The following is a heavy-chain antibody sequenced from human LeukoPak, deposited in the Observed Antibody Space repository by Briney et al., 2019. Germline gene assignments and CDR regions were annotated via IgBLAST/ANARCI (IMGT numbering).Heavy chain of an antibody. CDR3: ARADYYDRTLPFGY. CDR2: INSDGSIT. J-gene: IGHJ4*02. D-gene: IGHD3-22*01. V-gene: IGHV3-74*01. CDR1: GFTFSSYW. Sequence: PGGSLRLSCAASGFTFSSYWMHWVRQAPEKGLVWVSRINSDGSITTYADSVKGRFTISRDNAKNTLYLQMSSLRAEDTAVYYCARADYYDRTLPFGYWGQGTLVTVSS.